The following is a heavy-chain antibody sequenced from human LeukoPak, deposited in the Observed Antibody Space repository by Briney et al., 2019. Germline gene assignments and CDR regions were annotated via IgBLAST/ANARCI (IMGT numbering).Heavy chain of an antibody. Sequence: GASVKVSCKASGYTFTSYGISWVRQAPGQGLEWMGWISAYNGNTNYAQKLQGRVIMTTDTSTSTAYMELRSLRSDDTAVYYCARDSSADRVYNWNYPYYYYYYMDVWGKGTTVTVSS. CDR2: ISAYNGNT. D-gene: IGHD1-7*01. J-gene: IGHJ6*03. CDR1: GYTFTSYG. V-gene: IGHV1-18*01. CDR3: ARDSSADRVYNWNYPYYYYYYMDV.